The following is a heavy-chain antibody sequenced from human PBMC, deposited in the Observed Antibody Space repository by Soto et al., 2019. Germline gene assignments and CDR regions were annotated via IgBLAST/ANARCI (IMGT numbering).Heavy chain of an antibody. J-gene: IGHJ4*02. Sequence: PGGSLRLSCAASGFTFDEYGMSWVRQAPGKGLEWVSGINWDGGSTGYADSVKGRFTISRDNAKNSLYLQMNSLRAEDTALYHCARGRYCSSTSCSMEEYYFDYWGQGTLVTVSS. CDR3: ARGRYCSSTSCSMEEYYFDY. D-gene: IGHD2-2*01. V-gene: IGHV3-20*01. CDR1: GFTFDEYG. CDR2: INWDGGST.